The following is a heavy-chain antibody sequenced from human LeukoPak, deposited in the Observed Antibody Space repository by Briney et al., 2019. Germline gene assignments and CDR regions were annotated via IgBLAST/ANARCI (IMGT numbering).Heavy chain of an antibody. Sequence: PGGSLRLSCAASGFTFSSYAMSWVRQAPGKGLEWVANIKQDGSEKYYVDSVKGRFTISRDNAKNSLYLQMNSLRAEDTAVYYCARMPSAFDIWGQGTMVTVSS. CDR1: GFTFSSYA. CDR3: ARMPSAFDI. V-gene: IGHV3-7*01. CDR2: IKQDGSEK. J-gene: IGHJ3*02. D-gene: IGHD2-2*01.